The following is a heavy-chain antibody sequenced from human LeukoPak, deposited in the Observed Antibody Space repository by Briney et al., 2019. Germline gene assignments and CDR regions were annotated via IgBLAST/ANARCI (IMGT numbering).Heavy chain of an antibody. J-gene: IGHJ4*02. Sequence: SSETLSLTCTVSGGSISPYYWSWIRQPPGKTLEWIRYIYFTGSTNYNPSLKSRLTISLHTSKNQFSLNLSSVTAADTAVYYCARHLPVAGYPYFDYWGQGALVTVSS. CDR3: ARHLPVAGYPYFDY. CDR2: IYFTGST. V-gene: IGHV4-59*08. D-gene: IGHD6-19*01. CDR1: GGSISPYY.